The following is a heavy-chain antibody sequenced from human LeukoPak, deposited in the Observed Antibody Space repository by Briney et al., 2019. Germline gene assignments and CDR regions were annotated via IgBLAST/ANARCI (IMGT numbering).Heavy chain of an antibody. Sequence: GGSLRLSCAASGFTFSGYLMSWVRQAPGKGLEWVANIKEEGSEKYYVDSVKGRFIISRDNAKNSLYLQMNSLRAEDTAVYYCARDSSAAPHSYWGQGTMATVFS. V-gene: IGHV3-7*01. CDR2: IKEEGSEK. D-gene: IGHD2-15*01. CDR3: ARDSSAAPHSY. CDR1: GFTFSGYL. J-gene: IGHJ4*02.